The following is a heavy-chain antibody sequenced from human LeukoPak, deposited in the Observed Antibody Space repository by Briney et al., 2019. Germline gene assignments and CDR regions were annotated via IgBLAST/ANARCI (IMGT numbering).Heavy chain of an antibody. J-gene: IGHJ6*03. CDR1: GDAISSNYW. CDR3: ARGGFWSGYYTHEPTPYMDV. V-gene: IGHV4-4*02. D-gene: IGHD3-3*01. CDR2: VHHSGSS. Sequence: SGTLSLTCAVSGDAISSNYWWTWVRQPPGKGLEWIGEVHHSGSSNYNPSLKSRVTISIDKSENQFSLRLSSVSAADTAVYYCARGGFWSGYYTHEPTPYMDVWGKGTTVTVSS.